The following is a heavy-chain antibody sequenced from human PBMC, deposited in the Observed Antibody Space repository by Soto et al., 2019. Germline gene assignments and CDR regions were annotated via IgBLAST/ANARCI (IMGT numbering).Heavy chain of an antibody. J-gene: IGHJ3*01. CDR3: ARQSASGSFEC. V-gene: IGHV4-39*01. D-gene: IGHD1-26*01. CDR1: GGSIRSSSYY. Sequence: QLQLQESGPGLVSPSETLSLTCTVTGGSIRSSSYYWGWIRQPPGRGLEWIGSFYYSGCTYYNPSLKSRVHLSGDTSESQFSLKPSSVTAADTAGYYCARQSASGSFECGGQGTMVTVSS. CDR2: FYYSGCT.